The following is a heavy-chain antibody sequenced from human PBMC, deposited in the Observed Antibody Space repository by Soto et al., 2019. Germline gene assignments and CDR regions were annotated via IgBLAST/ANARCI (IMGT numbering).Heavy chain of an antibody. V-gene: IGHV1-69*06. CDR2: IIPIFGTA. Sequence: QVQLVQSGAEVKKPGSSVKVSCKASGGTFSSYAISWVRQAPGQGLEWMVGIIPIFGTANYAEKLQGRVTITRDTSASTVYMGLSSLRSGATAVYYCARVSEGLQLKEVYFDYGGNRTLFTFCS. D-gene: IGHD4-4*01. J-gene: IGHJ4*01. CDR1: GGTFSSYA. CDR3: ARVSEGLQLKEVYFDY.